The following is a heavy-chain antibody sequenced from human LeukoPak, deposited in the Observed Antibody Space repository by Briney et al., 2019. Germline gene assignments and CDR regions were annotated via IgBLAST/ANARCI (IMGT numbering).Heavy chain of an antibody. D-gene: IGHD3/OR15-3a*01. V-gene: IGHV4-4*07. J-gene: IGHJ4*02. CDR2: VYSSGST. CDR1: GGAISGYY. Sequence: SETLSLTCTVSGGAISGYYWSWIRQPAGKGLEWLGRVYSSGSTKYNPSLESRVTMSVDTSKNQFSLKLNFVTAADTAVYYCARVGSGYDFFDYWGQGTLVTVSS. CDR3: ARVGSGYDFFDY.